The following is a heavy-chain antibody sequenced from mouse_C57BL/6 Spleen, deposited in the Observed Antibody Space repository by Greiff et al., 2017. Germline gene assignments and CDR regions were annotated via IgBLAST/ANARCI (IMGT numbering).Heavy chain of an antibody. CDR3: ARDRDYGSSRPFDY. CDR1: GYSITSGYY. CDR2: ISYDGSN. Sequence: EVQLVESGPGLVKPSQSLSLTCSVTGYSITSGYYWNWIRQFPGNKLEWMGYISYDGSNNYNPSLKNRISITRDTSKNQFFLKLNSVTTEDTATYYCARDRDYGSSRPFDYWGQGTTLTVSS. D-gene: IGHD1-1*01. V-gene: IGHV3-6*01. J-gene: IGHJ2*01.